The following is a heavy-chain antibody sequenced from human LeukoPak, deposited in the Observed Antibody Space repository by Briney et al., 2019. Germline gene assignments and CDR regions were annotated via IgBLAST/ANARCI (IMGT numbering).Heavy chain of an antibody. CDR1: GFTFSSYW. Sequence: GGSLRLSCAASGFTFSSYWMSWVRQAPGKGLEWVANIKQDGSEKYYVDSVKGRFTISRDNAKNSLYLQMNSLRAEDTAVYYCARAAGGGYANWFDPWGQGTLVTVSS. CDR2: IKQDGSEK. J-gene: IGHJ5*02. V-gene: IGHV3-7*01. D-gene: IGHD5-12*01. CDR3: ARAAGGGYANWFDP.